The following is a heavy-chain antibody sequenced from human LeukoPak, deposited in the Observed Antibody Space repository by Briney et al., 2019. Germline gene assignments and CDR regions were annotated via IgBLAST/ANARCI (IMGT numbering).Heavy chain of an antibody. CDR1: GFTFSSYA. CDR3: AKANGGNFDY. Sequence: QAGGSLRLSCAVSGFTFSSYAMSWVRQAPGKGLEWVSAISGSGGSTYYADSVKGRFTISRDNSKNTLYLQMNSLRSEDTAAHYCAKANGGNFDYWGQGTLVTVSS. V-gene: IGHV3-23*01. CDR2: ISGSGGST. J-gene: IGHJ4*02. D-gene: IGHD4-23*01.